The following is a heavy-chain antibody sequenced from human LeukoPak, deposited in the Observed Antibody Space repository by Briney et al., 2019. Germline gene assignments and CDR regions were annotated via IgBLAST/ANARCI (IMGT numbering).Heavy chain of an antibody. V-gene: IGHV3-48*03. D-gene: IGHD1-26*01. CDR3: ARDTAVGATVDY. CDR2: ISSSGSTI. CDR1: GFTFSSYE. J-gene: IGHJ4*02. Sequence: PGGSLRLSCAASGFTFSSYEMNWVRQAPGKGLEWVSYISSSGSTIYYADSVKGRFTISRDNAKNSLYLEMNSLRAEDTAVYYCARDTAVGATVDYWGQGTLVTVSS.